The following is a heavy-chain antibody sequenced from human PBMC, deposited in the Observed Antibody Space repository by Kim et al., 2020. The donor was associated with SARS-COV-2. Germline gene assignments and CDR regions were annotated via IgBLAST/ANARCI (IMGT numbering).Heavy chain of an antibody. V-gene: IGHV4-39*07. J-gene: IGHJ6*02. D-gene: IGHD6-19*01. CDR3: ARDGGSSGWYSVLYYYYGMDV. CDR1: GGSISSSSYY. Sequence: SETLSVTCTVSGGSISSSSYYWGWIRQPPGKGLEWIGSIYYSGSTYYNPSLKSRVTISVDTSKTQFSLKLSSVTAADTAVYYCARDGGSSGWYSVLYYYYGMDVWGQGTTVTVSS. CDR2: IYYSGST.